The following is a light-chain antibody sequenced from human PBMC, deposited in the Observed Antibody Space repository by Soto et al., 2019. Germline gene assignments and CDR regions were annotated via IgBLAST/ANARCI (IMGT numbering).Light chain of an antibody. J-gene: IGKJ1*01. CDR3: QKYNSAPRT. Sequence: EIVMTQSPGTLSLSPGERATLSCRASQSVSSSYLAWYQQKPGQAPRLLIYGASTRVTGIPARFSGSGSGTDFTLTISSLQPEDVATYYCQKYNSAPRTFGQGTKVDI. CDR1: QSVSSSY. V-gene: IGKV3-20*01. CDR2: GAS.